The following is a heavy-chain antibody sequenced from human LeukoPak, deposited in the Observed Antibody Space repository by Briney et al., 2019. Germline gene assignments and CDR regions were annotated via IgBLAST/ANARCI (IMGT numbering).Heavy chain of an antibody. CDR1: GFTFSSYG. CDR3: AKVVGSGSYPFDY. CDR2: ISYDGSNK. Sequence: GGSLRLSCAASGFTFSSYGMHWVRQAPGKGLEWVAVISYDGSNKYYADSVKGRFTISRDNSKSTLYLQMNSLRAEDTAVYYCAKVVGSGSYPFDYWGQGTLVTVSS. D-gene: IGHD1-26*01. J-gene: IGHJ4*02. V-gene: IGHV3-30*18.